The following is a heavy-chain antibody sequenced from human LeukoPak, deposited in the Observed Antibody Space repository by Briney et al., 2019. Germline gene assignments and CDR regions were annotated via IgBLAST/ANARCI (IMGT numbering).Heavy chain of an antibody. J-gene: IGHJ5*02. Sequence: GASVKVSCKASGYTFTGYYMHWVRQAPGQGLEWMGWINPNSGDTNYAQKFQGRVTMTRDRSISTAYMELSRLTSDDTAVYYCARASSWESPINWFAPWGQGTLVTVSS. CDR2: INPNSGDT. CDR1: GYTFTGYY. CDR3: ARASSWESPINWFAP. D-gene: IGHD1-26*01. V-gene: IGHV1-2*02.